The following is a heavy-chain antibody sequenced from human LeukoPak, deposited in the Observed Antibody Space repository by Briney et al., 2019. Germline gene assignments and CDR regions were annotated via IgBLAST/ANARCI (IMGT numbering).Heavy chain of an antibody. J-gene: IGHJ3*02. V-gene: IGHV1-69*13. CDR2: IIPIFGTA. Sequence: ASVKVSCKASGYTFTSYYMHWVRQAPGQGLEWMGGIIPIFGTANYAQKFQGRVTITADESTSTAYMELSSLRSEDTAVYYCARGISVDAFDIWGQGTMVTVSS. D-gene: IGHD3-10*01. CDR3: ARGISVDAFDI. CDR1: GYTFTSYY.